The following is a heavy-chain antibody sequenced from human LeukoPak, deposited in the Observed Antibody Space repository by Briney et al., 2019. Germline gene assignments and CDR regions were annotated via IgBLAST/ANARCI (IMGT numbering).Heavy chain of an antibody. CDR3: ACGQRFLEWLKWFDP. CDR2: TYHSDYT. J-gene: IGHJ5*02. D-gene: IGHD3-3*01. V-gene: IGHV4-4*02. Sequence: SGTLSLTCTVSSDSITSSHWWSWIRQSPGKGLEWIGNTYHSDYTNYNPSLKGRATISVDKSKNQLSLKVISVTAADTAMYYCACGQRFLEWLKWFDPWGQGTLVTVSS. CDR1: SDSITSSHW.